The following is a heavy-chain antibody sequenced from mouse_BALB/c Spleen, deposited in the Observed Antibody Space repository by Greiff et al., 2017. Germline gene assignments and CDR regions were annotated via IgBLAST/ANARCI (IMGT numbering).Heavy chain of an antibody. CDR3: ARGSRYDGRRGAMDY. CDR2: IWSGGST. J-gene: IGHJ4*01. Sequence: QVQLQQSGPGLVQPSQSLSITCTVSGFSLTSYGVHWVRQSPGKGLEWLGVIWSGGSTDYNAAFISRLSISKDNSKSQVFFKMNSLQANDTAIYYCARGSRYDGRRGAMDYWGQGTSVTVSS. CDR1: GFSLTSYG. D-gene: IGHD2-14*01. V-gene: IGHV2-2*02.